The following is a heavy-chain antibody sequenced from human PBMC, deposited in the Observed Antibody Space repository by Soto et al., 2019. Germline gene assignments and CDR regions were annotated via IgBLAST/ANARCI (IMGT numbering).Heavy chain of an antibody. D-gene: IGHD3-9*01. V-gene: IGHV1-18*01. CDR2: ISAYNGNT. Sequence: ASVKVSCKASGYTFTSYGISWVRQAPGQGLEWMGWISAYNGNTNYAQKLQGRVTMTTDTSTSTAYMELRSLRSDDTAVYYCARAIYYDILTGYTYYFDYWGQGTLVTVSS. J-gene: IGHJ4*02. CDR3: ARAIYYDILTGYTYYFDY. CDR1: GYTFTSYG.